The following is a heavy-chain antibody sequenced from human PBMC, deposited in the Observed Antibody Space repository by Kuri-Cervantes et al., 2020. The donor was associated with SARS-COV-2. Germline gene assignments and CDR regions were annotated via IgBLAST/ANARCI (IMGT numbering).Heavy chain of an antibody. V-gene: IGHV1-69*13. Sequence: SVKVSCKASGGTFSSYAISWVRQAPGQGLEWMGGIIPIFGTANYAQKFQGRVTITADESTSTAYMELSSLRAEDTAVYYCARDGSSPFCSSTSCYPYYYGMDVWGQGTTVTVPS. CDR2: IIPIFGTA. D-gene: IGHD2-2*01. CDR3: ARDGSSPFCSSTSCYPYYYGMDV. CDR1: GGTFSSYA. J-gene: IGHJ6*02.